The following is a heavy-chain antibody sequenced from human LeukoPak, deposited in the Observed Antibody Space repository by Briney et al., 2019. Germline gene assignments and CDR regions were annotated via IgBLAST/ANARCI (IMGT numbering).Heavy chain of an antibody. V-gene: IGHV4-39*01. J-gene: IGHJ4*02. CDR2: IHYSGNT. Sequence: SETLSLTSTVSGGSTSSSNYYWGWIRQPPGKGLEWIGGIHYSGNTYYNPSLKSRVTISIDTSKNQFSLKLSSVTAADTAVYYCARLGAGPTYYDFWSGYSSFYFDYWGQGTLVTVSS. D-gene: IGHD3-3*01. CDR3: ARLGAGPTYYDFWSGYSSFYFDY. CDR1: GGSTSSSNYY.